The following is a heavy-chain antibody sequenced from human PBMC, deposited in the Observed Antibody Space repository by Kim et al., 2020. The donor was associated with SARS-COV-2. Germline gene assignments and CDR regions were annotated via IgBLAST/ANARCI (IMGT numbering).Heavy chain of an antibody. CDR3: AGPYSSAWALGY. CDR2: IKHDGSDK. Sequence: GGSLRLSCVASGFTFSTSWMTGVRQAPGKGLEWVANIKHDGSDKYYVDSVKGRFTISRDNAKNSLFLQMNSLRPGDTAVYYCAGPYSSAWALGYWGPGTLVTVSS. D-gene: IGHD6-19*01. CDR1: GFTFSTSW. J-gene: IGHJ4*02. V-gene: IGHV3-7*03.